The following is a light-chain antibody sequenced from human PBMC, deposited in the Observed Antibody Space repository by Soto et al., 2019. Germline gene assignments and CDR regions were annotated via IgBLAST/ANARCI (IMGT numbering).Light chain of an antibody. CDR3: QTWGTAIHDVV. CDR1: SGHSSYA. CDR2: LNSDGSH. Sequence: QSVLTQSPSASASLGASVKLTCTLSSGHSSYAIAWHQQQPDKGPRYLMKLNSDGSHSKGDGIPDRFSGSSSGAERHLTISSLQSEHEADYYCQTWGTAIHDVVFGGGTKLTVL. J-gene: IGLJ2*01. V-gene: IGLV4-69*01.